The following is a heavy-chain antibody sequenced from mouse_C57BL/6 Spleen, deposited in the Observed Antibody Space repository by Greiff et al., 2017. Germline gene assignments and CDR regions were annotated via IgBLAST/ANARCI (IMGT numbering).Heavy chain of an antibody. CDR3: ARERVGDYYAMDY. V-gene: IGHV1-53*01. Sequence: VQLQQPGTELVKPGASVKLSCKASGYTFTSYWMHWVKQRPGQGLEWIGNINPSNGGTNYNEKFKSKATLTVDKSSSTAYMQLSSLTSEDSAVYYCARERVGDYYAMDYWGQGTSVTVSS. J-gene: IGHJ4*01. D-gene: IGHD1-1*02. CDR1: GYTFTSYW. CDR2: INPSNGGT.